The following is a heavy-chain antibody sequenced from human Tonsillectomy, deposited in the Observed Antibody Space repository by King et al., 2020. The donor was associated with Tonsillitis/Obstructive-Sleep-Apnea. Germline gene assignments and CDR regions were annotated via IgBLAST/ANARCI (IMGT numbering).Heavy chain of an antibody. J-gene: IGHJ6*02. CDR1: GFTFSSYA. Sequence: VQLVESGGGLVQPGGSLRLSCAASGFTFSSYAMTWVRQPPGKGLEWVSAIGGSGESTYSADSVKGRFTISRDNSKNTLSLQMNSLRAEDTAIYYCARGGWKTMYCYHAVDVWGQGTTVTVSS. D-gene: IGHD1-1*01. CDR3: ARGGWKTMYCYHAVDV. CDR2: IGGSGEST. V-gene: IGHV3-23*04.